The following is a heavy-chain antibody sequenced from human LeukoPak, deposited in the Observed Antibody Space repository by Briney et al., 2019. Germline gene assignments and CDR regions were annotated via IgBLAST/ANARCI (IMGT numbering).Heavy chain of an antibody. CDR1: GFTFSSYS. CDR3: ARGGDIVVALYYYMDV. D-gene: IGHD2-15*01. V-gene: IGHV3-23*01. J-gene: IGHJ6*03. Sequence: PGGSLRLSCAASGFTFSSYSMNWVRQAPGKGLEWVSGITGVGGNTYYADSVKGRFTISRDNSKNTLYLQMNSLRDEDTAVYYCARGGDIVVALYYYMDVWGKGTTVTVSS. CDR2: ITGVGGNT.